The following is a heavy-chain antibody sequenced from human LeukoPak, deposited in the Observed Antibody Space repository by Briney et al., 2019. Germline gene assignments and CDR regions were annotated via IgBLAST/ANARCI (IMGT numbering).Heavy chain of an antibody. D-gene: IGHD2-21*02. CDR3: ARDLYVAYCGGDCYSDSAFDI. CDR2: IYYSGST. J-gene: IGHJ3*02. Sequence: SETLSLTCTVSGGSISSYYWSWIRQPPGKGLGWIGYIYYSGSTNYNPSLKSRVTISVDTSKNQFSLKLSSVTAADTAVYYCARDLYVAYCGGDCYSDSAFDIWGQGTMVTVSS. CDR1: GGSISSYY. V-gene: IGHV4-59*01.